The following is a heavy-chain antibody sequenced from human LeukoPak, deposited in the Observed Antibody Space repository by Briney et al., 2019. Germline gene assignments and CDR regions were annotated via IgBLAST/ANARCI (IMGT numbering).Heavy chain of an antibody. CDR3: ARARTSSSWNLPFDY. CDR1: GYTFTGYY. CDR2: IIPIFGTA. D-gene: IGHD6-13*01. J-gene: IGHJ4*02. Sequence: ASVKVSCKASGYTFTGYYMRWVRQAPGQGLEWMGGIIPIFGTANYAQKFQGRVTITADESTSTAYMELSSLRSEDTAVYYCARARTSSSWNLPFDYWGQGTLVTVSS. V-gene: IGHV1-69*13.